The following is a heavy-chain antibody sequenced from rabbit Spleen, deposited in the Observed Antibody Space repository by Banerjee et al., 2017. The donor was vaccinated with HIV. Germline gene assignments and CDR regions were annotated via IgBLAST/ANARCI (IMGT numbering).Heavy chain of an antibody. CDR2: IYTGSSGTT. V-gene: IGHV1S45*01. D-gene: IGHD7-1*01. J-gene: IGHJ6*01. Sequence: QEQLVESGGGLVQPEGSLTLTCKASGFSFSSNYHMCWVRQAPGKGLEWIACIYTGSSGTTYYASWVNGRFTISSHNAQNTLYLQLNSLTSADTATYFCARDTGTSFSTYGMDLWGQGTLVTVS. CDR1: GFSFSSNYH. CDR3: ARDTGTSFSTYGMDL.